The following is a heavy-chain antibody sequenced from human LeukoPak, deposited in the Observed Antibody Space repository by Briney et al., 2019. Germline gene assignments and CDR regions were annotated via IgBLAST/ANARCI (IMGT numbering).Heavy chain of an antibody. CDR2: ISYGGSNK. J-gene: IGHJ4*02. Sequence: SGGPLRLSCAASGFTFSSYGMHWVRQAPGKGLEWVAVISYGGSNKYYADSVKGRFTISRDNSKNTLYLQMNSLRAEDTAVYYCAKDQGVRGVLNYYFDYWGQGTLVTVSS. V-gene: IGHV3-30*18. CDR3: AKDQGVRGVLNYYFDY. CDR1: GFTFSSYG. D-gene: IGHD3-10*01.